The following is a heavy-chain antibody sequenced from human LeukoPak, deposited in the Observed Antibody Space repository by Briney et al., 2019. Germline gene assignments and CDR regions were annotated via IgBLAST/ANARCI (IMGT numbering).Heavy chain of an antibody. J-gene: IGHJ4*02. CDR3: ARDSSYSSSLYYFEY. CDR1: GYTFTGYY. V-gene: IGHV1-2*02. CDR2: IDPDSGGT. Sequence: ASVTVSCKASGYTFTGYYLHWVRQAPGQGLEWMGWIDPDSGGTNYAQKFQGRVTMTRDTSINTVYMEVSRLRSDDTAVYYCARDSSYSSSLYYFEYWGQGTLVTVSS. D-gene: IGHD6-6*01.